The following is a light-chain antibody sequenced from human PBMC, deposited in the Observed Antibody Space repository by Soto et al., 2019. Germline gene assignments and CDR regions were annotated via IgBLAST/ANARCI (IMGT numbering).Light chain of an antibody. CDR1: SSDVGAYNY. V-gene: IGLV2-14*01. CDR3: TSWTTSTTMK. J-gene: IGLJ2*01. CDR2: DVN. Sequence: SALTQPASVSGSPGQSITISCTGTSSDVGAYNYVSWYQQHPGKAPKLMIYDVNIRPSGVSNRFSGSKSGNTASLTISGLQAEEEADYYCTSWTTSTTMKFGGGTKLTVL.